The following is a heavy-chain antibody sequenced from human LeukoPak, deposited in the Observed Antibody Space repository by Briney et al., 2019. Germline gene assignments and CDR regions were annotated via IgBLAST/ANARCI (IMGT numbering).Heavy chain of an antibody. CDR3: ARDSSYDSSGYFWFDP. CDR2: INYSGST. D-gene: IGHD3-22*01. CDR1: GGSIIGYY. Sequence: SETLSLTCTVSGGSIIGYYWSWIRQPPGKGLEWIGEINYSGSTNYNPSLKSRVTISADTSKNQFSLKLSSVTAADTAVYYCARDSSYDSSGYFWFDPWGQGTLVTVSS. V-gene: IGHV4-59*01. J-gene: IGHJ5*02.